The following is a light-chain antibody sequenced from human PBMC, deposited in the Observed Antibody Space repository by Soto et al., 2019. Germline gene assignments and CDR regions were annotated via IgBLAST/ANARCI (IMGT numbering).Light chain of an antibody. Sequence: QSALTQPASVSGSPGQSITISCIGTSSDIGRYNYVSWYQQYPGKAPKFMIYDVSNRPSGVSNRFSGSKSGNTASLTISGLQAEDEADYYCSSYISRSTYVFGTGTKVTVL. CDR3: SSYISRSTYV. CDR1: SSDIGRYNY. J-gene: IGLJ1*01. CDR2: DVS. V-gene: IGLV2-14*01.